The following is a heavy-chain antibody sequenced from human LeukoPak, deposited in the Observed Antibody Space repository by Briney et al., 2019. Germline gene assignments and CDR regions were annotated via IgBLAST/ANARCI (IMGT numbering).Heavy chain of an antibody. CDR3: ARAKGYCSGGSCYRPHYYYYYGMDV. J-gene: IGHJ6*02. D-gene: IGHD2-15*01. CDR1: GGSFSGYY. CDR2: INHSGST. Sequence: SETLSLTCAVYGGSFSGYYWSWIRQPPGKGLEWIGEINHSGSTNYNPSLKSRVTTSVDTSKNQFSLKLSSVTAADTAVYYCARAKGYCSGGSCYRPHYYYYYGMDVWGQGTTVTVSS. V-gene: IGHV4-34*01.